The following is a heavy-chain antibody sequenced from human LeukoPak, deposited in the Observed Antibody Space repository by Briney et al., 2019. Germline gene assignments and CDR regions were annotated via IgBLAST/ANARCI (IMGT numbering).Heavy chain of an antibody. CDR3: ARSTVAGAYFDY. CDR1: GYTFTSYA. D-gene: IGHD6-19*01. V-gene: IGHV1-3*01. J-gene: IGHJ4*02. CDR2: INAGNGNT. Sequence: ASVKISCKASGYTFTSYAMHWVRQAPGQRLEWMGWINAGNGNTKYSQKFQGRVTITRDTSASTAYMELSSLRSEETAVYYCARSTVAGAYFDYWGQGTLVTVSS.